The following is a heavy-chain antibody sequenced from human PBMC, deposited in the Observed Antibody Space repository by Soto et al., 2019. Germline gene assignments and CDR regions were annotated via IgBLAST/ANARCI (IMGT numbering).Heavy chain of an antibody. D-gene: IGHD4-17*01. CDR1: GYTFTGYY. Sequence: ASVKVSCKASGYTFTGYYMHWVRQAPGQGLEWMGWINPNSGGTNYAQKFQGRVTMTRDTSISTAYMELSRLRSDDTAVYYCARARMTTVALYDYHGMDVWGQGTTVTV. V-gene: IGHV1-2*02. CDR3: ARARMTTVALYDYHGMDV. CDR2: INPNSGGT. J-gene: IGHJ6*02.